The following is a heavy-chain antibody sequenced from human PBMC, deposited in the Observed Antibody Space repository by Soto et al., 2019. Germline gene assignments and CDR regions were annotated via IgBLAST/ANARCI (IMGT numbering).Heavy chain of an antibody. CDR2: ISNGGDYP. V-gene: IGHV3-23*01. J-gene: IGHJ2*01. Sequence: GGSVGLACAASTVSCGTYAMSWFRQAPGQGLEWLSAISNGGDYPFYADSVKGRFSVSRDNSKNTLYLQMNSLRAEDTALYYCAKDFFGWYYYL. D-gene: IGHD3-3*01. CDR1: TVSCGTYA. CDR3: AKDFFGWYYYL.